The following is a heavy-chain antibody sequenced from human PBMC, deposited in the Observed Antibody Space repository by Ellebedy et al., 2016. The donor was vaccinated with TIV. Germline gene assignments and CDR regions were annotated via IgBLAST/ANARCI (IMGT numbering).Heavy chain of an antibody. Sequence: MPSETLSLTCTVSGGSISSYYWSWIRQPPGKGLEWIGYIYYSGSTNYNPSLKSRVTISVDTSKNQFSLKLSPVTAADTAVYYCARLFGVVPLHWFAPWGQGTLVTVSS. V-gene: IGHV4-59*08. D-gene: IGHD3-3*01. CDR2: IYYSGST. J-gene: IGHJ5*02. CDR3: ARLFGVVPLHWFAP. CDR1: GGSISSYY.